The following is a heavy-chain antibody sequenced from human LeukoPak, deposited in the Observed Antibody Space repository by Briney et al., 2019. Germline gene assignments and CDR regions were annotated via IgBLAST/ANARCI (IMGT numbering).Heavy chain of an antibody. Sequence: PSETLSLTCTVSGGSLSSYYWSWIRQPPGKGLEWIGYIYYSGSTNYNPSLKSRVTISVDTSENQFSLKLSSVTAADTAVYYCARHTGEYSYGYRYFEYWGQETVVFVSS. CDR1: GGSLSSYY. CDR2: IYYSGST. V-gene: IGHV4-59*08. D-gene: IGHD5-18*01. CDR3: ARHTGEYSYGYRYFEY. J-gene: IGHJ4*02.